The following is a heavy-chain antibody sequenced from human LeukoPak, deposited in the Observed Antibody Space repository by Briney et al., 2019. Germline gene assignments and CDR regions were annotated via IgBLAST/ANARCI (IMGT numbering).Heavy chain of an antibody. Sequence: SETLSLTCTVSGGSISSSSYYWGWIRQPPGKGLEWIGYIYYSGSTNYNPSLKSRVTISVDTSKNQFSLKLSSVTAADTAVYYCARGSITMVRGVNLNYYYYYMDVWGKGTTVTISS. D-gene: IGHD3-10*01. CDR2: IYYSGST. J-gene: IGHJ6*03. CDR1: GGSISSSSYY. V-gene: IGHV4-61*05. CDR3: ARGSITMVRGVNLNYYYYYMDV.